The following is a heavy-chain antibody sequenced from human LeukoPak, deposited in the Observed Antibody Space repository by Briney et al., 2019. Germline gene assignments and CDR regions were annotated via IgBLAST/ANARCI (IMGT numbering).Heavy chain of an antibody. V-gene: IGHV1-8*01. Sequence: ASAKVSCKASGYTFTSYDINWVRQATGQGLEWMGWMNPNSGNTGYAQKLQGRVTMTRNTSISTAYMELSSLRSEDTAVYYCARARYCSSTSCYPKIIDYWGQGTLVTVSS. CDR1: GYTFTSYD. D-gene: IGHD2-2*01. CDR2: MNPNSGNT. CDR3: ARARYCSSTSCYPKIIDY. J-gene: IGHJ4*02.